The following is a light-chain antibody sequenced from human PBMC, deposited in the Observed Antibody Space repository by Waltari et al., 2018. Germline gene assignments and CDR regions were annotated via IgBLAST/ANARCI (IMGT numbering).Light chain of an antibody. V-gene: IGKV3-20*01. CDR1: QSVSRT. Sequence: EIVLTQSPATLSLSPGDRATLSCSAGQSVSRTLAWYQQKPGQAPRLLIYDASSRATGVPDRFSGSGSGTDFSLTISRLDPEDFAVYYCQKYGTLPATFGQGTKVEIK. J-gene: IGKJ1*01. CDR2: DAS. CDR3: QKYGTLPAT.